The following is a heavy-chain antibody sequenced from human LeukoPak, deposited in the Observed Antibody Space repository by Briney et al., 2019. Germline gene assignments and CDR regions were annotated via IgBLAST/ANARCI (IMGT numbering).Heavy chain of an antibody. CDR2: MNPNSGNT. CDR1: GYTFTSHD. D-gene: IGHD5-18*01. CDR3: VVDTAMVGAFDI. J-gene: IGHJ3*02. Sequence: ASVTVSCKASGYTFTSHDINWVRQATGQGLEWMGWMNPNSGNTGYAQKFQGRVTMTRNTSISTAYMELSSLRSEDTAVYYCVVDTAMVGAFDIWGQGTMVTVSS. V-gene: IGHV1-8*01.